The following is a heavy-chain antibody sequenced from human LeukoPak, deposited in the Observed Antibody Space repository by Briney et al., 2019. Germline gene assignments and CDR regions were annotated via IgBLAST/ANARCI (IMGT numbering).Heavy chain of an antibody. D-gene: IGHD3-10*01. CDR2: IYTSGST. CDR1: GGSISSYY. CDR3: AGTGHYYGSGYYMDV. V-gene: IGHV4-4*07. Sequence: SETLSLTCTVSGGSISSYYWSWIRQPAGKGLEWIGRIYTSGSTNYNPSLKSRVTMSVDTSKNQFSPKLSSVTAADTAVYYCAGTGHYYGSGYYMDVWGKGTTVTISS. J-gene: IGHJ6*03.